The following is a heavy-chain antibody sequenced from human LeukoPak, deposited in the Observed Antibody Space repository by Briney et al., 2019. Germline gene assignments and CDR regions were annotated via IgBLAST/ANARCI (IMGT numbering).Heavy chain of an antibody. CDR1: GFTFSSYA. CDR3: ATLADYDILTGYYGGLPDY. J-gene: IGHJ4*02. CDR2: ISGSGGST. Sequence: GGSLRLSCAASGFTFSSYAMSWVRQAPGKGLEWVSAISGSGGSTYYADSVKGRFTISRDNSKNTLYLQMNSLRAEDTAVYYCATLADYDILTGYYGGLPDYWGQGTLVTVSS. V-gene: IGHV3-23*01. D-gene: IGHD3-9*01.